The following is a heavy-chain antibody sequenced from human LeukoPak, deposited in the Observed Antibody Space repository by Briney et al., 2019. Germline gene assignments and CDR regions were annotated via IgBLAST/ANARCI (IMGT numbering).Heavy chain of an antibody. CDR1: GFTFSSYW. Sequence: GGSLRLSCAASGFTFSSYWMHWVRQAPGKGLEWVAVISYDGSNKYYADSVKGRFTISRDNSKNTLYLQMNSLRAEDTAVYYCEKGGTNSPASPYNYYYYYMDVWGKGTTVTVSS. V-gene: IGHV3-30*18. CDR3: EKGGTNSPASPYNYYYYYMDV. CDR2: ISYDGSNK. D-gene: IGHD1-1*01. J-gene: IGHJ6*03.